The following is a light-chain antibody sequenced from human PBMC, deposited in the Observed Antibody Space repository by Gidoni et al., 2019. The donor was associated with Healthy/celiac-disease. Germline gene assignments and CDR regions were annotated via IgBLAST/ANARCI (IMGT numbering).Light chain of an antibody. Sequence: DIVLTQSPATLSLSPGERATLSCRDSQSFSSYLAWYQQKPGQAPRLLIYDASNRATGIPARFSGSGSGTDFTLTISSLEPEYFAVYYCQQRSNGFTFGPGTKVDIK. CDR3: QQRSNGFT. J-gene: IGKJ3*01. CDR2: DAS. V-gene: IGKV3-11*01. CDR1: QSFSSY.